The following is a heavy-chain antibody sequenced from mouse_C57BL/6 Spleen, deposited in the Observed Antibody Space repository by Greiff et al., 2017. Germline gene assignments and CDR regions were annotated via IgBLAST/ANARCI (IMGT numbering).Heavy chain of an antibody. J-gene: IGHJ1*03. D-gene: IGHD2-4*01. Sequence: VQLQQPGAELVKPGASVKLSCKASGYTFTSYWMHWVKQRPGQGLEWIGMIHPNSGSTNYNEKFKSKATLTVDKSSSTAYMQLSSLTSEDSAVYYVARRCDYGGGYFDVGGTGTTVTVSS. CDR1: GYTFTSYW. CDR3: ARRCDYGGGYFDV. V-gene: IGHV1-64*01. CDR2: IHPNSGST.